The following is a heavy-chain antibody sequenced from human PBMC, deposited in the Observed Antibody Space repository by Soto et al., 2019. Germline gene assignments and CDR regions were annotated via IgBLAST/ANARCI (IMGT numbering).Heavy chain of an antibody. Sequence: QVQLQESGPGLVKPSGTLSLTCAVSGASIISENWWTWVRQSPGKGLEWIGEIHHTGSTTYNPSLDSRVTMSVAKSKNHFSLILSSVTAADTALYYCAKSWELRRFFASWGQGTLVTVSS. CDR1: GASIISENW. D-gene: IGHD1-26*01. CDR3: AKSWELRRFFAS. CDR2: IHHTGST. J-gene: IGHJ4*02. V-gene: IGHV4-4*02.